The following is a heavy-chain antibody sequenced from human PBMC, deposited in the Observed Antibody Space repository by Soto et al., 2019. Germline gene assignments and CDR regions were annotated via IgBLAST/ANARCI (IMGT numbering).Heavy chain of an antibody. J-gene: IGHJ6*02. V-gene: IGHV4-30-2*01. CDR3: ARGGDIRGYYYYGMDV. Sequence: QLQLQESGSGLVKPSQTLSLTCAVSGGSISSGGYSWSWIRQPPGKGLEWIGYIYHSGSTYYNPSLKSRVTISVDRSKNQFSLKLSSVTAADTAVYYCARGGDIRGYYYYGMDVWGQGTTVTVSS. CDR2: IYHSGST. D-gene: IGHD5-12*01. CDR1: GGSISSGGYS.